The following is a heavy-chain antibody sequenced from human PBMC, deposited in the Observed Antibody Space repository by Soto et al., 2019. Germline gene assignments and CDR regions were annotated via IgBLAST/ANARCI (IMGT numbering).Heavy chain of an antibody. V-gene: IGHV3-73*01. CDR1: GFTFSGSA. CDR2: IRSKANSYAT. J-gene: IGHJ4*02. Sequence: EVQLVESGGGLVQPGGSLKLSCAASGFTFSGSAMHWVRQASGKGLEWVGRIRSKANSYATAYAASVKGRFTISRDDSKNTAYLQMNSLKTEDTAVYYCTRHGYYDSTEDYWGQGTLVTVSS. CDR3: TRHGYYDSTEDY. D-gene: IGHD3-22*01.